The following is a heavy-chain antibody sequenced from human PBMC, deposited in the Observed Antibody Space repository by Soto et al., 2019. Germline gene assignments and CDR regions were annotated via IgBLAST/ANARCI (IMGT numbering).Heavy chain of an antibody. CDR3: ARDVNRWELRGFFDP. Sequence: PSETLSLTCSVSGGSIVDYYWSWIRQPPGKGLEWIGFIYYTGSTRYNPSLGCRVTISLDTSKNQFSLKLTSATAADTAFYYCARDVNRWELRGFFDPWGRGALVTVSS. CDR2: IYYTGST. D-gene: IGHD1-7*01. CDR1: GGSIVDYY. V-gene: IGHV4-59*01. J-gene: IGHJ5*02.